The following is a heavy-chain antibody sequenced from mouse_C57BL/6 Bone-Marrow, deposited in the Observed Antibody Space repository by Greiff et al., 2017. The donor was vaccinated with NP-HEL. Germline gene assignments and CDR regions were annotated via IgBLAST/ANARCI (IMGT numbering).Heavy chain of an antibody. Sequence: EVKLQESGPGLVKPSQSLSLTCSVTGYSITSGYYWNWIRQFPGNKLEGMGYISYDGSNNYNPTLKNRISITRYTSKNQFFLKLNSVTTEDTATYYCARDNDGYYPAWFAYWGQGTLVTVSA. J-gene: IGHJ3*01. V-gene: IGHV3-6*01. CDR3: ARDNDGYYPAWFAY. D-gene: IGHD2-3*01. CDR1: GYSITSGYY. CDR2: ISYDGSN.